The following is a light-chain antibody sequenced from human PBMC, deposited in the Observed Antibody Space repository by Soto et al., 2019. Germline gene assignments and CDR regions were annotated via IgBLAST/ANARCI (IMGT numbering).Light chain of an antibody. V-gene: IGKV1-39*01. Sequence: DIQMTQSPTSLSASVGDRVTITCRASQFIGTYLNWYQQKPGRAPNLLIYGASRLLSGVPSRFSGGGSGTDFTLTISSLQPEDYATYSCQQISTTPYNFGQGTKLEIK. CDR2: GAS. J-gene: IGKJ2*01. CDR3: QQISTTPYN. CDR1: QFIGTY.